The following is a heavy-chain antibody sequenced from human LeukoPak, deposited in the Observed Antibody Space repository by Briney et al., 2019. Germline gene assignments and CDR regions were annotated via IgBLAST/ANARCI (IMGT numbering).Heavy chain of an antibody. V-gene: IGHV4-39*07. CDR3: ARYSSNWGSLDY. D-gene: IGHD6-13*01. Sequence: NTSETLSLTCTVSGGSISSSSYYWGWIRQPPGKGLEWIGSIYYSGSTYYNPSLKSRVTISVDTSKNQFSLRLSSVTAADTAVYYCARYSSNWGSLDYWGQGTVVTVSS. J-gene: IGHJ4*02. CDR1: GGSISSSSYY. CDR2: IYYSGST.